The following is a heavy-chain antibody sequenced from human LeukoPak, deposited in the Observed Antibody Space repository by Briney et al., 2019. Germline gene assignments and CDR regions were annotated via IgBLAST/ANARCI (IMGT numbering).Heavy chain of an antibody. V-gene: IGHV3-23*01. CDR1: GFTFSSYA. CDR3: AIIAAAGPNDAFDI. D-gene: IGHD6-13*01. CDR2: ISGSGGST. J-gene: IGHJ3*02. Sequence: GGSLRLSRAASGFTFSSYAMSWVRQAPGKGLEWASAISGSGGSTYYADSVRGRFTISRDNSKNTLYLQMNSLRAEDTAVYYCAIIAAAGPNDAFDIWGQGTMVTVSS.